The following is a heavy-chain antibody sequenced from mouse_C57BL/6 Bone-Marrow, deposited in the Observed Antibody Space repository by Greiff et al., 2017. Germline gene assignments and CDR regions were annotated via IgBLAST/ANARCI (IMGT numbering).Heavy chain of an antibody. D-gene: IGHD1-1*02. V-gene: IGHV3-8*01. CDR3: ARWGGYWYFDV. CDR2: ISYCGST. J-gene: IGHJ1*03. Sequence: EVKLVESGPGLAKPSQPLSLPCSVTGYSITSDYWNWIRKFPGNKLEYMGYISYCGSTYNNPSLTSRISITRDTSKNQYYLQLNSVTTEDTATYYGARWGGYWYFDVWGTGTTVTVSS. CDR1: GYSITSDY.